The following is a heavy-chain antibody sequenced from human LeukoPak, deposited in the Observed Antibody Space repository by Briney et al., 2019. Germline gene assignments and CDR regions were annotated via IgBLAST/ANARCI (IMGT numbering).Heavy chain of an antibody. CDR1: GFTFTDYY. J-gene: IGHJ4*02. CDR2: FSSSGTSI. Sequence: GGSLRLSCTASGFTFTDYYMSWIRQAPAKGLEWVSYFSSSGTSIYYTESVKGRFTISRDNARSSLYLQMNGLRAEDTAVYYCAISDSSNYGPPDYWGQGILVTVSS. CDR3: AISDSSNYGPPDY. D-gene: IGHD3-22*01. V-gene: IGHV3-11*01.